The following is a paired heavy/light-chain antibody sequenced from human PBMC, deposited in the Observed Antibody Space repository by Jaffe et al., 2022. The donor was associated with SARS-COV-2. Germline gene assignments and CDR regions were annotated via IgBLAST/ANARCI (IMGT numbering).Heavy chain of an antibody. CDR3: AKDYRYPDVGEPLLDH. V-gene: IGHV3-23*04. CDR2: INSGGNV. D-gene: IGHD2-21*01. J-gene: IGHJ4*02. Sequence: EVQLVESGGGLVQPGGSLRLSCAASGFTFNNYAMSWVRQAPGKGLEWVSGINSGGNVYYADSVKGRFTVSRDNSRNTLNLQMNSLRAEDTAIYYCAKDYRYPDVGEPLLDHWGQGTLVTVSS. CDR1: GFTFNNYA.
Light chain of an antibody. V-gene: IGKV2-24*01. Sequence: DIVMTQTPLSSPVTLGQPASISCRSSQSLVHSNGNTYLSWLQQRPGQPPRLLIYKISNRFSGVPDRFSGSGAGTDFTLIISRVEAEDVGVYYCVQATQFPRTFGQGTKLEIK. CDR3: VQATQFPRT. J-gene: IGKJ2*01. CDR2: KIS. CDR1: QSLVHSNGNTY.